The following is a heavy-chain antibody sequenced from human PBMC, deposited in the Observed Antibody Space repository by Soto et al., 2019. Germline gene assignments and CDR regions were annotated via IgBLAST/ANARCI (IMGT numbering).Heavy chain of an antibody. CDR1: GFTFSSYA. Sequence: EVQLLESGGGLVQPGGSLRLSCAASGFTFSSYAMSWVRQAPGKGLEWVSGISGGDYRTYYADSVKGRFTISRDISKNMVYLQMNSLRAEDTAVYYCAKDPVHDFGDYRASEYFDYWGQGTLVTVSS. D-gene: IGHD4-17*01. CDR3: AKDPVHDFGDYRASEYFDY. V-gene: IGHV3-23*01. J-gene: IGHJ4*02. CDR2: ISGGDYRT.